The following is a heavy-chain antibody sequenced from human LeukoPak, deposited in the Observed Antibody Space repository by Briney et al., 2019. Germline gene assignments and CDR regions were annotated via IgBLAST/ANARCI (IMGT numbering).Heavy chain of an antibody. Sequence: SVKVSCKASGGTFSSYAISWVRQAPGQGLEWMGGIIPTFGTANYAQKFQGRVTITTDKSTSTAYMELSSLRSEDTAVYYCAREKAGGFGGSPARYFDYWGQGTLVTVSS. V-gene: IGHV1-69*05. D-gene: IGHD3-16*01. CDR1: GGTFSSYA. CDR3: AREKAGGFGGSPARYFDY. J-gene: IGHJ4*02. CDR2: IIPTFGTA.